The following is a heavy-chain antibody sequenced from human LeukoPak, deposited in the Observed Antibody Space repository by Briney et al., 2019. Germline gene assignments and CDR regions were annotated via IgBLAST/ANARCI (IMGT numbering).Heavy chain of an antibody. CDR3: AKDGGPFDWLSPYDC. J-gene: IGHJ4*02. V-gene: IGHV3-30*18. Sequence: GGSLRLSCAASGFTFSSYGMHWVRQAPGKGLEWVAVISYDGSNKYYADSVKGRFTISRDNSKNTLYLQMNSLRAEDTAVYYCAKDGGPFDWLSPYDCWGQGTLVTVSS. CDR1: GFTFSSYG. D-gene: IGHD3-9*01. CDR2: ISYDGSNK.